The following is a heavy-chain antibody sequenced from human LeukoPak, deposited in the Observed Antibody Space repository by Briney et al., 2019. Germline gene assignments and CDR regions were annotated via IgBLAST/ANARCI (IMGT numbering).Heavy chain of an antibody. Sequence: GAAVNVSCKASGYTFINHWMHWVRQAPGQGLEWVGLINPTGTTTLYSQKLQGRITFTRDKSATTEYMELSRLTYEDKAVYYCARAGEVYNGGSWLEYWGQGTLVTVSS. D-gene: IGHD4-23*01. CDR2: INPTGTTT. CDR3: ARAGEVYNGGSWLEY. J-gene: IGHJ4*02. V-gene: IGHV1-46*04. CDR1: GYTFINHW.